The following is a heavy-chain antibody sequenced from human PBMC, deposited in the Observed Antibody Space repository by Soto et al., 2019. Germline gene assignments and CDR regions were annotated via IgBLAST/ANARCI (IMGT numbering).Heavy chain of an antibody. CDR2: INPSCGST. D-gene: IGHD3-22*01. CDR1: GYTFTSYY. CDR3: ARDILNYYDSSGYFAY. V-gene: IGHV1-46*01. Sequence: ASVEVSCEASGYTFTSYYIHWVRQAPGRGLEGMGIINPSCGSTSYAQKFQGRVTMTRDTSTSTVYMELSSLRSEDTAVYYCARDILNYYDSSGYFAYWGQGPLITFSS. J-gene: IGHJ4*02.